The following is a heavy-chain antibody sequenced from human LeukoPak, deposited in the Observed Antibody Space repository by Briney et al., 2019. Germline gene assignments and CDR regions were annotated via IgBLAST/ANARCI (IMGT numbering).Heavy chain of an antibody. Sequence: SETLSLTCAVYGGSFSGYYWSWIRQPPGKGLEWIGEINHSGSANYNPSLKSRVTISVDTSKNQFSLKLSSVTAADTAVYYCARGRITYCSGGSCSYRYYYYGMDVWGKGTTVTVSS. V-gene: IGHV4-34*01. CDR3: ARGRITYCSGGSCSYRYYYYGMDV. D-gene: IGHD2-15*01. CDR1: GGSFSGYY. CDR2: INHSGSA. J-gene: IGHJ6*04.